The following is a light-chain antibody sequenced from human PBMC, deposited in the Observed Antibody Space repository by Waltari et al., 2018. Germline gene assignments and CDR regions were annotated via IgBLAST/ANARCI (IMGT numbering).Light chain of an antibody. J-gene: IGLJ3*02. CDR3: QALGSNRWV. CDR2: KDI. CDR1: ILGCNY. V-gene: IGLV3-1*01. Sequence: SYELTQPPSVSVSPGQTASITCSGDILGCNYASWYQHKAAQSPLLVIYKDINRPSGIPERFSGSKSGNTATLTISGTQAMDDADYYCQALGSNRWVFGGGTKLTVL.